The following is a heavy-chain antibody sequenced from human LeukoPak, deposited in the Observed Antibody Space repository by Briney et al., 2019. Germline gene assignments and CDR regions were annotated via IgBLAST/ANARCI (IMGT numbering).Heavy chain of an antibody. CDR1: GGSISSSNW. Sequence: SGALSLTRAVSGGSISSSNWWSWVRQPPGQGLEWIGEIYHGGSTNYNPSLKSRVIISVDKSKNQFSLKLSSVTAADTAVYYCARVSAGKHFDYWGQGTLVTVSS. CDR3: ARVSAGKHFDY. J-gene: IGHJ4*02. CDR2: IYHGGST. V-gene: IGHV4-4*02.